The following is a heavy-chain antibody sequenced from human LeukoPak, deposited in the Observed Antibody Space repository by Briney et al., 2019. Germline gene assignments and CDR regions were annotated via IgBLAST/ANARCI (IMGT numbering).Heavy chain of an antibody. CDR1: GYSISTDYY. Sequence: SETLSLTCAVSGYSISTDYYWGWIRQPPGKGLEWIGSIYHSGSAYYNPSLESRVTISIDTSKNQFSLKLSSVTAADTAVYHCARRPYYYYYMDVWGTGTTVTVSS. CDR3: ARRPYYYYYMDV. CDR2: IYHSGSA. V-gene: IGHV4-38-2*01. J-gene: IGHJ6*03.